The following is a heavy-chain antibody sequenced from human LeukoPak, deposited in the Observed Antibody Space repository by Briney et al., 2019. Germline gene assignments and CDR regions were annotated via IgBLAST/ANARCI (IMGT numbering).Heavy chain of an antibody. V-gene: IGHV4-59*08. D-gene: IGHD2-15*01. CDR1: GGSISDNY. J-gene: IGHJ4*02. Sequence: SETLSLTCTVSGGSISDNYWSWIRQPPGKGLEWIGYAYYSGHTNYNSSLKSRVTMSLDTSKSQFSLRLSSVTAADTTVYFCARHPFATPFDYWGPGTLVTVSS. CDR3: ARHPFATPFDY. CDR2: AYYSGHT.